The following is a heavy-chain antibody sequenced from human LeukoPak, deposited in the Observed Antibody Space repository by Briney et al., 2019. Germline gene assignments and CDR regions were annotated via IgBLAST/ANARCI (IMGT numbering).Heavy chain of an antibody. CDR3: ASSPPYYDSSGYFDY. D-gene: IGHD3-22*01. CDR1: GFTVSSDY. Sequence: GGSLRLSCAASGFTVSSDYMSWVRQAPGKGLEWVSVIYSGGSTYYADSVKGRFTISRDNSKNTLYLQMNSLRAEDTAVYCCASSPPYYDSSGYFDYWGQGTLVTVSS. V-gene: IGHV3-66*02. J-gene: IGHJ4*02. CDR2: IYSGGST.